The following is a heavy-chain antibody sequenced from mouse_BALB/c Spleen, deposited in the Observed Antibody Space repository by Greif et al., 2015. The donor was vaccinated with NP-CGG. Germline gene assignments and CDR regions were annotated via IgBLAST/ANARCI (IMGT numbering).Heavy chain of an antibody. V-gene: IGHV1-80*01. CDR2: IYPGDGDT. D-gene: IGHD1-1*01. CDR3: ARDDYGTRYFDV. J-gene: IGHJ1*01. Sequence: QVQLKHSGAELVRPGSSVKISCKASGYAFSSYWMNWVKQRPGQGLEWIGQIYPGDGDTNYNGKIKGKATLTADQSSSTAYMQLSSLTSEDSAVYFCARDDYGTRYFDVWGAGTTVTVSS. CDR1: GYAFSSYW.